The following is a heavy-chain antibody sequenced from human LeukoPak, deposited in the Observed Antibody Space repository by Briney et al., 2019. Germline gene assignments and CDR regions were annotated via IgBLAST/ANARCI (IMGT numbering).Heavy chain of an antibody. D-gene: IGHD5-12*01. CDR1: GFTFSNAC. V-gene: IGHV3-15*01. CDR3: TTDLRWLRPLGDFDY. CDR2: FKSKTDGGTT. Sequence: GGPLRLSCAASGFTFSNACMSCVRQAREKGLEGGPHFKSKTDGGTTDYAAPVIGRFTIPRDDSKNTLYLQMNSLKTEDTAVYYCTTDLRWLRPLGDFDYWGQGTLVTVSS. J-gene: IGHJ4*02.